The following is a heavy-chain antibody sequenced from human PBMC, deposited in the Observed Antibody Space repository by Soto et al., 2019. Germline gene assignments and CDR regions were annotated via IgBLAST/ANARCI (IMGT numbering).Heavy chain of an antibody. Sequence: QVQLVQSGSEIKKPGASVKVSCKAFGYTFTSYGIGWVRQAPGQGLEWMGWISVYNDNTNYAQKFQGRVTMTTETSSRTAYMELRSLTSDDTAVYYCARIGFDGHWGQGTLVTVSS. J-gene: IGHJ1*01. CDR1: GYTFTSYG. CDR2: ISVYNDNT. V-gene: IGHV1-18*01. D-gene: IGHD3-9*01. CDR3: ARIGFDGH.